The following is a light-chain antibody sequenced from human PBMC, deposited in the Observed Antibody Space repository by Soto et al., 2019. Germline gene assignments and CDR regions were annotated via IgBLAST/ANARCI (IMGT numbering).Light chain of an antibody. CDR1: SGHSNYA. Sequence: QPVLTQSPSASASLGASVNLTCTLSSGHSNYAIAWHQQQPEKGPRYLMKLNSDGSHSKGDGIPDRFSGSSSGAERYLTISSLQSEDEADYYCQTWDTGIWVFGGGTQLTVL. CDR3: QTWDTGIWV. J-gene: IGLJ3*02. CDR2: LNSDGSH. V-gene: IGLV4-69*01.